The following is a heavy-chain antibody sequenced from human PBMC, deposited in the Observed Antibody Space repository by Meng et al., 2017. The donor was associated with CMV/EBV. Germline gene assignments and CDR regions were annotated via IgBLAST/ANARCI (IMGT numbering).Heavy chain of an antibody. D-gene: IGHD7-27*01. CDR1: GFTFDDYT. Sequence: GESLKISCAASGFTFDDYTMHWVRQAPGKGLEWVSLINWDGGSTYYADSVKGRFTISRDNGKNSLYLQMNSLRTEDTALYYCAKDMGNPRGYYYGMDVWGQGTTVTVSS. CDR2: INWDGGST. V-gene: IGHV3-43*01. J-gene: IGHJ6*02. CDR3: AKDMGNPRGYYYGMDV.